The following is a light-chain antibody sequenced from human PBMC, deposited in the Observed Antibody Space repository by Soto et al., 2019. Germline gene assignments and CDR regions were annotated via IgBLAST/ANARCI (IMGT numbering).Light chain of an antibody. J-gene: IGLJ2*01. CDR2: EVR. Sequence: QSALTQPASVSGSPGQSITISCTGTSSDVGSYDLVSWYQQPPGKAPKLMIYEVRKRPSGLSNRFSGSKSGNTASLTISGLQAEDEADYYCCSYAGTSTLVFGRGTKVTVL. CDR3: CSYAGTSTLV. CDR1: SSDVGSYDL. V-gene: IGLV2-23*02.